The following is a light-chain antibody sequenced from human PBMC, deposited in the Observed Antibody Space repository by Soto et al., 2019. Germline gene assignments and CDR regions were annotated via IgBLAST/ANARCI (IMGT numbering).Light chain of an antibody. J-gene: IGLJ1*01. CDR3: SSYTSNSSV. Sequence: QSVLTQPASVSGSPGQSITISCTGTSSDVGGYNYVSWYQQHPGKAPKFIIYDVSNRPSRVSNRFSGSKSGNTASLTISGLQAEDDADYYCSSYTSNSSVFGTGTKVTVL. V-gene: IGLV2-14*01. CDR1: SSDVGGYNY. CDR2: DVS.